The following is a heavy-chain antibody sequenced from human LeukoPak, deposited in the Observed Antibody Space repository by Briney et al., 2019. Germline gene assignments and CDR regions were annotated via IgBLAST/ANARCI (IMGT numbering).Heavy chain of an antibody. Sequence: SESLSLTCGVSGGSITSTNWWSWVRQPPGQGLEWIGEISLTGRTNYNPSLIGRVIMSLDESRNQLSLTLTSVTAADTAMYYCTRESGPYCPFGYWGQGTLVVVPS. CDR2: ISLTGRT. D-gene: IGHD1-26*01. CDR1: GGSITSTNW. V-gene: IGHV4-4*02. J-gene: IGHJ4*02. CDR3: TRESGPYCPFGY.